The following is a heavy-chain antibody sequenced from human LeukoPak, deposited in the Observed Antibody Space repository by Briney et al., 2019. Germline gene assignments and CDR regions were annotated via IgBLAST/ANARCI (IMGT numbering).Heavy chain of an antibody. J-gene: IGHJ6*03. CDR3: ARGGRKQRWLFYYMDV. CDR1: GGTFSSYA. Sequence: SVKVSCKASGGTFSSYAISWVRQAPGQGLEWMGGIIPIFGTANYAQKFQGRVTITADKSTSTAYMGLSSLRSEDTAVYYCARGGRKQRWLFYYMDVWGKGTTVTVSS. D-gene: IGHD5-24*01. V-gene: IGHV1-69*06. CDR2: IIPIFGTA.